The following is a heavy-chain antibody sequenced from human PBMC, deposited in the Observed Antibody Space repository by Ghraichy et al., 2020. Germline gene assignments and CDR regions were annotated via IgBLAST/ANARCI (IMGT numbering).Heavy chain of an antibody. V-gene: IGHV4-31*03. J-gene: IGHJ6*03. CDR2: IYYSGSA. Sequence: SETLSLTCTVSGGSISSGAYSWSWIRQHPGKGLEWIGYIYYSGSAYYNPSLKSRVTISVHTSKNQFSLKLSSVTAADTARYYCARLKLQQDYMDVWGKGTTVTVSS. CDR3: ARLKLQQDYMDV. CDR1: GGSISSGAYS.